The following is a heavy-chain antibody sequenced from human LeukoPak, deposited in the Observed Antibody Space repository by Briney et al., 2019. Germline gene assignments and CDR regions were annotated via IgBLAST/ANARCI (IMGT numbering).Heavy chain of an antibody. D-gene: IGHD3/OR15-3a*01. CDR1: GGSISSSSYY. CDR2: INHSGST. J-gene: IGHJ4*02. CDR3: ARGRFSTGRFDY. V-gene: IGHV4-39*07. Sequence: SETLSLTCTVSGGSISSSSYYWSWIRQPPGKGLEWIGEINHSGSTNYNPSLKSRVTISVDTSKNQFSLKLSSVTAADTAVYYCARGRFSTGRFDYWGQGILVTVSS.